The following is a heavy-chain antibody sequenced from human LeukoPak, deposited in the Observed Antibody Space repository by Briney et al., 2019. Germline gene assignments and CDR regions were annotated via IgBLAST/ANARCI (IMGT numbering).Heavy chain of an antibody. Sequence: GGSLRLSCAASGFTFSSYEMIWLRQAPGKGLEGVSYISSSGSTIYYADSVKGRFTISRDNDKNSLYLQMKSLRAEDTAVYYCAELGITMIGGVWGKGTTVTISS. CDR3: AELGITMIGGV. CDR2: ISSSGSTI. D-gene: IGHD3-10*02. CDR1: GFTFSSYE. V-gene: IGHV3-48*03. J-gene: IGHJ6*04.